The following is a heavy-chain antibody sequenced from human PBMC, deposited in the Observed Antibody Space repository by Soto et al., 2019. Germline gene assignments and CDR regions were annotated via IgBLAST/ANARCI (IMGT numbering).Heavy chain of an antibody. CDR2: ISTDNGNT. CDR3: ARDVTDTSLFFYYYGMDV. D-gene: IGHD2-21*01. V-gene: IGHV1-18*01. CDR1: GYSFTSYG. Sequence: QVHLVQSGAEVRKPGASVKVSCKASGYSFTSYGISWVRQDPGQGLEWIGWISTDNGNTNYANNRQGRVSMTIDPSTSPAYMELWSLGSDETDVYYCARDVTDTSLFFYYYGMDVWGQGTTVTVSS. J-gene: IGHJ6*02.